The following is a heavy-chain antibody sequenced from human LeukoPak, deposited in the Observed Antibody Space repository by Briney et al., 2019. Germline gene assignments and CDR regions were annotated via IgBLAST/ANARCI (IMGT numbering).Heavy chain of an antibody. CDR2: VNTNTGNP. CDR3: VTNFDSSGYFGY. CDR1: GYAFTSYA. Sequence: ASVKVSCKASGYAFTSYAMNWVRQAPGQGLEWMGWVNTNTGNPTYAQGFTGRFVFSSDTSVSTAYLQIGSLKAEDTAVYYCVTNFDSSGYFGYWGQGTLVTVSS. V-gene: IGHV7-4-1*01. J-gene: IGHJ4*02. D-gene: IGHD3-22*01.